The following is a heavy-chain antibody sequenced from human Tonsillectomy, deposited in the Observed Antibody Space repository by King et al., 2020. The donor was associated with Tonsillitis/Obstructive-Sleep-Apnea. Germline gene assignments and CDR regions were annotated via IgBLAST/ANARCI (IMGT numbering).Heavy chain of an antibody. V-gene: IGHV3-23*04. CDR3: AKDPYSRSTGYFHH. J-gene: IGHJ4*02. D-gene: IGHD6-13*01. CDR1: AFTFSSYA. CDR2: VSSTGTST. Sequence: VQLVESGGGLVQPGGSLRLSCAASAFTFSSYAMNWVRQAPGKGLEWVSTVSSTGTSTYCADSVKGRFTISRDNSKNTLYLQMNSLRAEDAAIYFCAKDPYSRSTGYFHHWGQGTLVTVAS.